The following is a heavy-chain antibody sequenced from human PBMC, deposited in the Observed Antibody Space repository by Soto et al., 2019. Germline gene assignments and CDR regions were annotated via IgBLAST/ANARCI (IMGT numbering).Heavy chain of an antibody. CDR1: GYTFTGYY. D-gene: IGHD3-10*01. Sequence: GASVKVSCKASGYTFTGYYMHWVRQAPGQGLEWMGWINPNSGGTNYAQKFQGWVTMIRDTSISTAYMELSRLRSDDTAVYYCASESRGRRFGELFAYFDHWGQGTLVTVSS. CDR3: ASESRGRRFGELFAYFDH. J-gene: IGHJ4*02. CDR2: INPNSGGT. V-gene: IGHV1-2*04.